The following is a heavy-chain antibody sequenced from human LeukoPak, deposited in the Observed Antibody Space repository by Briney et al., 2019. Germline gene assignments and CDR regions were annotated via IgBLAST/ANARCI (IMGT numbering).Heavy chain of an antibody. CDR3: ARDKGAIAVAGYFDY. D-gene: IGHD6-19*01. Sequence: QPGRSLRLSCAASGSTFSSYAMHWVRQAPGKGLEWVAVISYDGSNKYYADSVKGRFTISRDNSKNTLYLQMNSLRAEDTAVYYCARDKGAIAVAGYFDYWGQGTLVTVSS. CDR2: ISYDGSNK. CDR1: GSTFSSYA. J-gene: IGHJ4*02. V-gene: IGHV3-30*04.